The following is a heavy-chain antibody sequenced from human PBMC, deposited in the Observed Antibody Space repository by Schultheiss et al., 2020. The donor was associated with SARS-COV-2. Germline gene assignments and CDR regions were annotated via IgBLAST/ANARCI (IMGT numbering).Heavy chain of an antibody. CDR1: GGSISSYY. V-gene: IGHV4-39*07. J-gene: IGHJ5*02. CDR3: ARTLSVAGALGWFDP. D-gene: IGHD6-19*01. Sequence: SQTLSLTCTVSGGSISSYYWGWIRQPPGKGLEWIGSIYHSGSTYYNPSLKSRVTISVDTSKNQFSLKLSSVTAADTAVYYCARTLSVAGALGWFDPWGQGTLVTVSS. CDR2: IYHSGST.